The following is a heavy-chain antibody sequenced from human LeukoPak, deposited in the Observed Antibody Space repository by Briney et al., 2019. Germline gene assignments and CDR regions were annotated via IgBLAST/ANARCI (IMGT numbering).Heavy chain of an antibody. V-gene: IGHV4-39*07. J-gene: IGHJ4*02. CDR1: GGSISSSPYY. D-gene: IGHD6-13*01. CDR3: ARDTSSSWLMGVVGRQELFDY. Sequence: SETLSLTCTVSGGSISSSPYYWGWIRQPPGKGLEWIGSIYYSGSTYYNPSLKSRVTISVDTSKNQFSLKLSSVTAADTAVYYCARDTSSSWLMGVVGRQELFDYWGQGTLVTVSS. CDR2: IYYSGST.